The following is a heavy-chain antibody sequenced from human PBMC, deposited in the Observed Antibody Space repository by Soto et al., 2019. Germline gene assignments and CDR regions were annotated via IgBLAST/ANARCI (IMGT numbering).Heavy chain of an antibody. CDR2: IYSSGST. Sequence: SETLSLTCTVSGGSVISDTHYLICIRQPPWNRLELIGFIYSSGSTNYNPSLKSRVTMSVDTSKNQFSLKLRSVIVADTAVYHCARFVRSCSGTTCYTRADVWGQGTTVAVSS. V-gene: IGHV4-61*01. CDR3: ARFVRSCSGTTCYTRADV. J-gene: IGHJ6*02. D-gene: IGHD2-2*02. CDR1: GGSVISDTHY.